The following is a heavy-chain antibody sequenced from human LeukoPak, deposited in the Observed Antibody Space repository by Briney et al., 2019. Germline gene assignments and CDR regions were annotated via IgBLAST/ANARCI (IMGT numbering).Heavy chain of an antibody. J-gene: IGHJ4*02. Sequence: PSQTLSLTCTLSGGSLSSGSYYWSWIRQPPGKGLEWIGYIYYSGSTNYNPSLKSRVTISVDTSKNQFSLKLSSVTAADTAVYYCARDHPYNWNYFDYWGQGTLVTVSS. CDR3: ARDHPYNWNYFDY. CDR2: IYYSGST. D-gene: IGHD1-20*01. CDR1: GGSLSSGSYY. V-gene: IGHV4-61*01.